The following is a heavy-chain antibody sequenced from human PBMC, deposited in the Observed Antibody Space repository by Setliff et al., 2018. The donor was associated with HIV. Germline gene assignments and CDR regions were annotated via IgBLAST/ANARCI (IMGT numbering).Heavy chain of an antibody. Sequence: GGSLRLSCAASGFIFSSYAMTWVRQAPGKGLEWVSTIRGSGSGDTTHYADFVKGRFTISRDNAKNSLYLQMNSLRAEDTAVYYCARVVGAYYDSSGYYYSYYFDYWGQGTLVTVSS. CDR2: IRGSGSGDTT. CDR1: GFIFSSYA. J-gene: IGHJ4*02. CDR3: ARVVGAYYDSSGYYYSYYFDY. D-gene: IGHD3-22*01. V-gene: IGHV3-23*01.